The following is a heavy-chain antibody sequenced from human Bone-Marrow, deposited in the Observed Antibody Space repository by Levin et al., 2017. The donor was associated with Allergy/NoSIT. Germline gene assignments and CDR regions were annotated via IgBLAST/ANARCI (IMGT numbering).Heavy chain of an antibody. CDR3: AHRLGSSGLDGYFDY. D-gene: IGHD6-19*01. CDR2: IYWDDDK. V-gene: IGHV2-5*02. J-gene: IGHJ4*02. CDR1: GFSLSTSGVA. Sequence: SGPTLVKPTQTLTLTCSFSGFSLSTSGVAVGWIRQPPGKALEWRALIYWDDDKRYSPSLRSRLTITKDTSKNQVVLTLTNMDPVDTAAYYCAHRLGSSGLDGYFDYWGQGTLVTVSS.